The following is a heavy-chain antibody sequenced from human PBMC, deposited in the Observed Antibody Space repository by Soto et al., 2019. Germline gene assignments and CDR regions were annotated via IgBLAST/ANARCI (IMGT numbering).Heavy chain of an antibody. CDR1: GFTFSSYA. CDR3: AKTVSTTWAFDY. Sequence: GGSLRLCCAASGFTFSSYAMSWVRQAPGKGLEWVSAITGSDGNTYYADSVKGRFTISRDNSKNTLYLQMNSLRADDTAVYYCAKTVSTTWAFDYWGQGTLVTVSS. V-gene: IGHV3-23*01. D-gene: IGHD2-2*01. CDR2: ITGSDGNT. J-gene: IGHJ4*02.